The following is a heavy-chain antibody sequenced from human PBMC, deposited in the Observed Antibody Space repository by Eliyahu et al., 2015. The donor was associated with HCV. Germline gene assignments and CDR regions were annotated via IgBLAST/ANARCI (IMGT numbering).Heavy chain of an antibody. Sequence: QVQLQESGPGLVKPSETLSLTCTVXGGSXSSYYWSWNRQPPGKGLEWXGDXYYXGSPNYNPSLKSRVXISVDTSKNQFSLKLSXVTAADTAVYYCARRGPITMVRGVENWYXDLWGCGTLVTVSS. CDR2: XYYXGSP. J-gene: IGHJ2*01. CDR3: ARRGPITMVRGVENWYXDL. CDR1: GGSXSSYY. D-gene: IGHD3-10*01. V-gene: IGHV4-59*01.